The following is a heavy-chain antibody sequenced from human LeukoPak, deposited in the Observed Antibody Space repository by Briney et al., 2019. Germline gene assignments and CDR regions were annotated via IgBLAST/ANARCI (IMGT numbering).Heavy chain of an antibody. V-gene: IGHV3-21*01. CDR1: GFTFSRYT. D-gene: IGHD6-13*01. J-gene: IGHJ4*02. CDR3: ARVGSSLTYYFDY. Sequence: GGSLRLSCAASGFTFSRYTMNWVRQAPGKGLEWVSSISTTTENIHYADSVKGRFTISRDNAENSLYLQMNSLRPEDTAVYYCARVGSSLTYYFDYWGQGTLVTVSS. CDR2: ISTTTENI.